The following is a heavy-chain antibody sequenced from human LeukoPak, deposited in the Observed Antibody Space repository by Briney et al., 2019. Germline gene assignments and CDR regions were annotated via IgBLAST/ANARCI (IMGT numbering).Heavy chain of an antibody. CDR3: ARELRFLEWLPFDY. CDR1: GFTFSSYS. V-gene: IGHV3-48*01. D-gene: IGHD3-3*01. J-gene: IGHJ4*02. CDR2: ISSSSSTI. Sequence: GGALRLSCAASGFTFSSYSMNWVRQAPGKGLEWVSYISSSSSTIYYADSVKGRFTISRDNAKNSLYLQMNSLRAEDTAVYYCARELRFLEWLPFDYWGQGTLVTVSS.